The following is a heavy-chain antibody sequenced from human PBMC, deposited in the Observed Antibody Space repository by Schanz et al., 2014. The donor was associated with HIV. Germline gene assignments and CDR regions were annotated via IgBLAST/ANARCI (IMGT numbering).Heavy chain of an antibody. CDR1: GYTFTGYY. D-gene: IGHD5-12*01. Sequence: QVQLVQSGAEVTEPGASVKVSCKASGYTFTGYYLHWARQPPGQGLEWRGWINPNSGGADSAQKFQGRVTMTRDTSISTAYLELSRLRSDDTAVYYCAREPNYSGFDSWGHGTLVTVSS. CDR3: AREPNYSGFDS. V-gene: IGHV1-2*02. J-gene: IGHJ5*01. CDR2: INPNSGGA.